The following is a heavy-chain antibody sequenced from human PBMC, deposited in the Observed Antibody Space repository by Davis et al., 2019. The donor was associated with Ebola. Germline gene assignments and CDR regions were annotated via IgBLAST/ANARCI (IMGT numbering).Heavy chain of an antibody. D-gene: IGHD3-10*01. CDR1: LGTFSSYA. Sequence: AASVTVSCKASLGTFSSYAISWVRQAPRQGLEWMGWINPNSGGTNYAQKFQGWVTMTRDTSISTAYMELSRLRSDDTAVYYCAREVIYYDGSGSYQYYFDYWGQGTLVTVSS. CDR3: AREVIYYDGSGSYQYYFDY. J-gene: IGHJ4*02. CDR2: INPNSGGT. V-gene: IGHV1-2*04.